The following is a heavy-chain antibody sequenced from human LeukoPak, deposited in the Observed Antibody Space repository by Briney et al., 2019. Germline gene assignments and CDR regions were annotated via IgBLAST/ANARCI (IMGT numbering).Heavy chain of an antibody. CDR1: GYTFNGYY. CDR3: ARGREYYDFWSGYRSLDAFDI. V-gene: IGHV1-2*02. D-gene: IGHD3-3*01. CDR2: INPNSGGT. J-gene: IGHJ3*02. Sequence: ASVKVSCKSSGYTFNGYYMHWVRQAPGQGLEWMGWINPNSGGTNYAQKFQGRVTMTRDTSISTAYMELSRLRSDDTAVYYCARGREYYDFWSGYRSLDAFDIWGQGTMVTVSS.